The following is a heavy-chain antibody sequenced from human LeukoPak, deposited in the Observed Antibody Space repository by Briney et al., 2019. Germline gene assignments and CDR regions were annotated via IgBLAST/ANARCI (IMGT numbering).Heavy chain of an antibody. V-gene: IGHV1-24*01. CDR3: ATRRYDFWSGPHHPPFDY. D-gene: IGHD3-3*01. J-gene: IGHJ4*02. Sequence: ASVNVSCTVSGYTLTELSMHWVRQAPGKGLEWMGGFDPEDGETIYAQKFQGRVTMTEDTSTDTAYMELSSLRSEDTAVYYCATRRYDFWSGPHHPPFDYWGQGTLVTVSS. CDR2: FDPEDGET. CDR1: GYTLTELS.